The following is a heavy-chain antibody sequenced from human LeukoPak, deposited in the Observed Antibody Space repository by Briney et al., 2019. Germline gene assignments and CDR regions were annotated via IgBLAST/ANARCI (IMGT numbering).Heavy chain of an antibody. CDR1: GGSISSYS. Sequence: SETLSLTCTVSGGSISSYSWSWIRQPPGKGLEWIGYIYYSGSTNYNPSLKSRVTISVDMSKNQFSLKLSSVTAADTAVYYCARDRRYSSSWYFDYWGQGTLVTVSS. D-gene: IGHD6-13*01. J-gene: IGHJ4*02. CDR3: ARDRRYSSSWYFDY. V-gene: IGHV4-59*01. CDR2: IYYSGST.